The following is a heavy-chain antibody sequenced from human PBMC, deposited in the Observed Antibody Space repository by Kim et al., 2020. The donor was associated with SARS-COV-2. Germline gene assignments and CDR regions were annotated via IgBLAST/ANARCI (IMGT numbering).Heavy chain of an antibody. V-gene: IGHV4-59*13. CDR2: IYYSGST. D-gene: IGHD6-19*01. J-gene: IGHJ4*02. CDR1: GGSISSYY. CDR3: ASLAVAGIEGSDY. Sequence: SETLSLTCTVSGGSISSYYWSWIRQPPGKGLEWIGYIYYSGSTNYNPSLKSRVTISVDTSKNQFSLKLSSVTAADTAVYYCASLAVAGIEGSDYWGQGTLVTVSS.